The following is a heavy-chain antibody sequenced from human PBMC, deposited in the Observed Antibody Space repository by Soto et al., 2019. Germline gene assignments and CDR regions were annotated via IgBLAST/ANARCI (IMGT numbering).Heavy chain of an antibody. CDR1: GGSFSGYY. CDR3: ARFLRYYDSSGYYSRFDY. J-gene: IGHJ4*02. Sequence: PSETLSLTCAVYGGSFSGYYWSWIRQPPGKGLEWIGEINHSGSTNYNPSLKSRVTISVDTSKNQFSLKLSSVTAADTAVYYCARFLRYYDSSGYYSRFDYWGQGTLVTAPQ. CDR2: INHSGST. D-gene: IGHD3-22*01. V-gene: IGHV4-34*01.